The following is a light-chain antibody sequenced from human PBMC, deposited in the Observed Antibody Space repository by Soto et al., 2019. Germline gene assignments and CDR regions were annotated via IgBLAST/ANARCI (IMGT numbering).Light chain of an antibody. CDR3: SSYRSITTSYV. J-gene: IGLJ1*01. CDR1: SNDIGGYNF. CDR2: DVS. V-gene: IGLV2-14*03. Sequence: QSALTQPASVSGSPGQSITISCTGTSNDIGGYNFVSWNQQHPGKAPKLMIYDVSDRPSGVSNRFSGSKSGNTASLTISGLQPEDEADYYCSSYRSITTSYVFGTGTKLTVL.